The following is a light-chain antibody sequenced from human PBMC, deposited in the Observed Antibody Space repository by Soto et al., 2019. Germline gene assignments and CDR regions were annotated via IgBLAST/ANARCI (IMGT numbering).Light chain of an antibody. V-gene: IGLV3-1*01. CDR1: KLGDKY. CDR3: QAWDSSTVV. J-gene: IGLJ2*01. CDR2: QDS. Sequence: SYELTQPPSGSVSPGQTASITCSGDKLGDKYACWYQQKPGQSPVLVIYQDSKRPSGIPARFSGSKSGNTATLTISGTQAMDEADYYCQAWDSSTVVVGGGTKLTVL.